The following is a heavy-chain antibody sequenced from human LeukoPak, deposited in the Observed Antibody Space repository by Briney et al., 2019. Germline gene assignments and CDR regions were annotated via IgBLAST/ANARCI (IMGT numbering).Heavy chain of an antibody. D-gene: IGHD6-6*01. J-gene: IGHJ4*02. CDR1: GFTFSSYA. CDR3: ARDWGSSSSDY. V-gene: IGHV3-30-3*01. CDR2: ISYDGSNK. Sequence: GGSLRLSCAASGFTFSSYAMHWVRQAPGKGLEWVAVISYDGSNKYYADSVKGRFTISRDNSENTLYLQMNSLRAEDTAVYYCARDWGSSSSDYWGQGTLVTVSS.